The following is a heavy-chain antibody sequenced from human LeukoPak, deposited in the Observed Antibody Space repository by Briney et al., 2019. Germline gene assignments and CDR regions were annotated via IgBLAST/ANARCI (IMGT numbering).Heavy chain of an antibody. CDR1: GGTFSSYA. Sequence: SVKVSCKASGGTFSSYAISWVRQAPGQGLEWMGRIIPILGIANYAQKFQGRVTITADESTSTAYMELSSLRSEDTAVYYCARDAYDILTGYYRGDYFDYWGQGTLVTVSS. CDR3: ARDAYDILTGYYRGDYFDY. J-gene: IGHJ4*01. V-gene: IGHV1-69*04. CDR2: IIPILGIA. D-gene: IGHD3-9*01.